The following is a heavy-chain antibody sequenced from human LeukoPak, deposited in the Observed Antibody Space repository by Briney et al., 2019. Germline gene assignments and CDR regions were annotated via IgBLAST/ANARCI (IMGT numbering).Heavy chain of an antibody. CDR2: IKQDGSEK. J-gene: IGHJ4*02. D-gene: IGHD3-10*01. V-gene: IGHV3-7*01. Sequence: GGSLRLSCAVSGFTFSGYWMNWVRQAPGKGLEWVATIKQDGSEKYYVDSLKGRFTISRDIAKQSVFLQMNTLRAEDTALYYCARLSAMVRGPEDIFYFEYWGLGTLVTVSS. CDR3: ARLSAMVRGPEDIFYFEY. CDR1: GFTFSGYW.